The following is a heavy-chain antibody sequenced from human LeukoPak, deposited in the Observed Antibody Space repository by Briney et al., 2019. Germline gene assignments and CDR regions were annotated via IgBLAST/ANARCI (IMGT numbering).Heavy chain of an antibody. CDR1: GGTFIIYA. Sequence: SVKVSCKASGGTFIIYAISWVRQAPGQGLEWMGRIIPILGIANYAQKFQGRVTITADKSTSTAYMELSSLRSEDTAVYYCARADPYGSGSYYIDYWGQGTLVTVSS. V-gene: IGHV1-69*04. CDR2: IIPILGIA. D-gene: IGHD3-10*01. CDR3: ARADPYGSGSYYIDY. J-gene: IGHJ4*02.